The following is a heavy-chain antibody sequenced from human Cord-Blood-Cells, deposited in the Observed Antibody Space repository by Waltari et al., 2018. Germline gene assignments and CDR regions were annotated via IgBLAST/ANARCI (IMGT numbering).Heavy chain of an antibody. J-gene: IGHJ4*02. Sequence: QVQLQQWGAGLLKPSETLSPTCDVYGGSFSGSYWSWIRQPPGKGLEWIGEINHSGSTNYNPSLKSRVTISVDTSKNQFSLKLSSVTAADTAVYYCARDIAVAGTGDWGQGTLVTVSS. V-gene: IGHV4-34*01. CDR3: ARDIAVAGTGD. D-gene: IGHD6-19*01. CDR1: GGSFSGSY. CDR2: INHSGST.